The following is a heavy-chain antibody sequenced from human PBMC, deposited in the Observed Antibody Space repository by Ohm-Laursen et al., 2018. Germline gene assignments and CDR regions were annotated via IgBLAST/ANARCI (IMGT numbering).Heavy chain of an antibody. D-gene: IGHD3-10*01. V-gene: IGHV4-59*01. Sequence: GTLSLTWAVYGGSFSGYYWSWIRQPPGKGLEWIGYVYYSGNTNYNPSLKSRVTISVDTSKNQFSLKLRSVTSADTAVYYCAGEPTRGYYGPLDYWGQGTLVTVSS. CDR1: GGSFSGYY. J-gene: IGHJ4*02. CDR2: VYYSGNT. CDR3: AGEPTRGYYGPLDY.